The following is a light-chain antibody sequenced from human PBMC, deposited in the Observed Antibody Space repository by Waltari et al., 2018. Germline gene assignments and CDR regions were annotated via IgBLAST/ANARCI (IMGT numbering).Light chain of an antibody. V-gene: IGKV2-29*02. CDR3: VQGRGFTLT. J-gene: IGKJ4*01. CDR1: QRLLYSDGKTF. Sequence: DIVMTQSPLSLSVTPGHPPSISCNSSQRLLYSDGKTFLYWYLQKPGQTTQLLIYEVSRRFSGVPDRFSGRASGTDFILKISRVVAEDVGVYYCVQGRGFTLTFGGWTKVEI. CDR2: EVS.